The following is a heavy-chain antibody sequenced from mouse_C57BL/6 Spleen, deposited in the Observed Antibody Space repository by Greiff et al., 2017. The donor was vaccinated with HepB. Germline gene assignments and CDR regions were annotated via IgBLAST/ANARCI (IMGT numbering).Heavy chain of an antibody. J-gene: IGHJ2*01. V-gene: IGHV1-26*01. CDR3: ARMNDGYYADY. CDR1: GYTFTDYY. CDR2: INPNNGGT. D-gene: IGHD2-3*01. Sequence: VQLQQSGPELVKPGASVKISCKASGYTFTDYYMNWVKQSHGKSLEWIGDINPNNGGTSYNQKFKGKATLTVDKSSSTAYMELRSLTSEDSAVYYCARMNDGYYADYWGQGTTLTVSS.